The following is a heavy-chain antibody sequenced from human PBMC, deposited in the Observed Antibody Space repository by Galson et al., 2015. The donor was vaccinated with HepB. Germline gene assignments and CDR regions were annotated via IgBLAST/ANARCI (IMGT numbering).Heavy chain of an antibody. J-gene: IGHJ4*02. V-gene: IGHV3-23*01. CDR1: GFTFSNYA. Sequence: SLRLSCAASGFTFSNYAMTWVRQAPGKGLEWVSDISGSGAGTNYADSVKGRFTISRDSSKNTLYLQMNSLRAEDTAVYYCAKQGGVDCSGTGCSSSYYFDYWGQGTLVTVSS. CDR2: ISGSGAGT. CDR3: AKQGGVDCSGTGCSSSYYFDY. D-gene: IGHD2-2*01.